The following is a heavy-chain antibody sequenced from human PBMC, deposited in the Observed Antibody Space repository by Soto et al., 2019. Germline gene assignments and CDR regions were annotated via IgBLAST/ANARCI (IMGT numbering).Heavy chain of an antibody. CDR2: ISWNSDIR. D-gene: IGHD3-3*01. CDR3: AKDMAHYDFWGNNERALDV. J-gene: IGHJ6*02. CDR1: GFTFEDSV. V-gene: IGHV3-9*01. Sequence: EGQLVESGGGLVQPGRSLRLSCAASGFTFEDSVMHWVRQAPGKGLEWVSGISWNSDIRAYADSVKGRFTISRDNAKDSVYLPMSSLRAEYTALYDCAKDMAHYDFWGNNERALDVWGQGTTVIVSS.